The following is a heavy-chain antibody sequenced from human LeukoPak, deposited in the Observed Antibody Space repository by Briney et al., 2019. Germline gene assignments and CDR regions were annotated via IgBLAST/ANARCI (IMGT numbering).Heavy chain of an antibody. CDR3: AKDGRSGWSGGKYYFDC. D-gene: IGHD6-19*01. V-gene: IGHV3-30*02. J-gene: IGHJ4*02. CDR1: GFTFSSYG. CDR2: IRYDGSNK. Sequence: GGSLRLSCAASGFTFSSYGMHWVRQAPGKGLEWVAFIRYDGSNKYYADSVKGRFTISRDNSKNTVYLQMNSLRAEDTALYYCAKDGRSGWSGGKYYFDCWGQGPLVTVSS.